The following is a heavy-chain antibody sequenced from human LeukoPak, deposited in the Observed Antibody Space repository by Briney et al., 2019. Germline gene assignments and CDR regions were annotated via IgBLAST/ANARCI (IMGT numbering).Heavy chain of an antibody. CDR2: ISGSAGTT. D-gene: IGHD5-18*01. Sequence: GGSLRLSCAASGFTFNNYAMIWVRQAPGKGLEWVSAISGSAGTTYYADSVKGRFTISRVNSKNTLYLQMNSLRAEDTAVYYCARESGHTYDYCDYWGHGTLVTVSP. V-gene: IGHV3-23*01. J-gene: IGHJ4*01. CDR3: ARESGHTYDYCDY. CDR1: GFTFNNYA.